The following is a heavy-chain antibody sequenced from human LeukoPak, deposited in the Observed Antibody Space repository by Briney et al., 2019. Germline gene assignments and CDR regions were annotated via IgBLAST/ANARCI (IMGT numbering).Heavy chain of an antibody. J-gene: IGHJ4*02. CDR2: ISYDGSNK. CDR1: GFSFSSYG. CDR3: ARGYCSSTACPPCDY. Sequence: GGSLRLSCAASGFSFSSYGMQWVRQAPGKGLEWVAVISYDGSNKYYADSVKGRFTLSRDNSKDTLYLQMDSLRAEDTAVYSCARGYCSSTACPPCDYWGQGTLVTVSS. V-gene: IGHV3-30*03. D-gene: IGHD2-2*01.